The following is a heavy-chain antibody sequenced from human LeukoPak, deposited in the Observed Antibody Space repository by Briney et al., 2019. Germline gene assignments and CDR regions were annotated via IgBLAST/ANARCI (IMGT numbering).Heavy chain of an antibody. Sequence: ASVKVSCKASGYTFTSYYMHWVRQAPGQGLEWMGIINPSGGSTSYAQKFQGRVTMTRDTSTSTVYMELSSLRSEDTAVYYCARDRLAAIDYYYGMDVWGQGTTVTVSS. D-gene: IGHD2-2*01. CDR1: GYTFTSYY. CDR2: INPSGGST. CDR3: ARDRLAAIDYYYGMDV. J-gene: IGHJ6*02. V-gene: IGHV1-46*01.